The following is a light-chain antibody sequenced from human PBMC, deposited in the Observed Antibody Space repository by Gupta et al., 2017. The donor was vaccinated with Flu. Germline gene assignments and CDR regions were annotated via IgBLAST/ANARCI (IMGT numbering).Light chain of an antibody. J-gene: IGKJ2*02. CDR3: QQYGRPHLCT. V-gene: IGKV3-20*01. CDR2: GAS. CDR1: HTITSNY. Sequence: RATTSCRDRHTITSNYLAWYQQKPGQAPRLLIYGASSMATGIPDRFSVGGSGTDFTLTINRLEPEDFAVYYCQQYGRPHLCTFGQGTKVEIK.